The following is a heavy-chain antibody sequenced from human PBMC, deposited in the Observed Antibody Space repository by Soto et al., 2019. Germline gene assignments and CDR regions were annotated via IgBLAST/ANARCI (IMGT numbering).Heavy chain of an antibody. J-gene: IGHJ4*02. CDR1: GGTFSSHG. Sequence: QVQLVQSGTVVQRRGSSVKVSCQASGGTFSSHGMAWVRQAPGQGLEWMGGIIPTFGTPTYAPKFQGRVTITADKSTNTAYMELSSLRSDDTSVYYCASERSAQDFDFWGQGTLITVSS. CDR3: ASERSAQDFDF. V-gene: IGHV1-69*06. D-gene: IGHD1-26*01. CDR2: IIPTFGTP.